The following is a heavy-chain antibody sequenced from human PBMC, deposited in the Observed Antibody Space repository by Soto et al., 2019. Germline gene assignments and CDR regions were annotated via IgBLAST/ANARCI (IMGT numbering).Heavy chain of an antibody. D-gene: IGHD6-19*01. J-gene: IGHJ4*02. CDR3: ARGVQAGVDY. Sequence: QVQLVQSGAEVKEPGASVKVSCEASGYTFTSYDINWVRQATGHGLEWMGWMSPSNGNTGYAQKFQGRVTMTRDTSKSTAYMELSSLTSEDTAVYYCARGVQAGVDYWGQGTLVTVSS. CDR1: GYTFTSYD. CDR2: MSPSNGNT. V-gene: IGHV1-8*01.